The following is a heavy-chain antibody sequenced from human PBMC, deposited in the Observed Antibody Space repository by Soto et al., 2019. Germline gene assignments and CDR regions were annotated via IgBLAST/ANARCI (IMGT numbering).Heavy chain of an antibody. CDR1: GGSISSSSYY. Sequence: PSETLSLTCTVSGGSISSSSYYWGWIRQPPGKGLEWIGSIYYSGSTYYNPSLKSRVTISVDTSKNQFSLKLRSVTAADTAVYYCARRVGSSGWYEDYYYGMDVWGQGTTVTVS. CDR3: ARRVGSSGWYEDYYYGMDV. V-gene: IGHV4-39*01. J-gene: IGHJ6*02. CDR2: IYYSGST. D-gene: IGHD6-19*01.